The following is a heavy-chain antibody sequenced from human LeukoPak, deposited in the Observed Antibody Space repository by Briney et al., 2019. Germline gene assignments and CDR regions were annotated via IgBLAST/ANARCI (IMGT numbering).Heavy chain of an antibody. D-gene: IGHD6-13*01. J-gene: IGHJ4*02. CDR2: IGGNGHGT. CDR1: GFTFSYYA. Sequence: PGGCLRLSCAASGFTFSYYAMTWVRQAPGKGLEWVASIGGNGHGTFYPDSVRGRFSISRDNSNNMMYLQMNGLRVEDTALYHCAKESGNSGTWPQNYFDNWGPGTLVTVSS. CDR3: AKESGNSGTWPQNYFDN. V-gene: IGHV3-23*01.